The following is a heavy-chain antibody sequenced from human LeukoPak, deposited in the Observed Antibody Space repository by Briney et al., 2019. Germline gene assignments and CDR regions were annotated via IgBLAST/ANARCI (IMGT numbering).Heavy chain of an antibody. V-gene: IGHV3-30*02. D-gene: IGHD2-2*03. J-gene: IGHJ4*02. CDR2: IRYDGSYK. Sequence: GGSVRLSCAACGFTFTSYDMHWVRQAPGKGLEWVAFIRYDGSYKYYADSVKGRFNISRDNSENTLYLQMNSLRDEDTAVYYCAKDSHWILFDDWGQGTLVTVSS. CDR1: GFTFTSYD. CDR3: AKDSHWILFDD.